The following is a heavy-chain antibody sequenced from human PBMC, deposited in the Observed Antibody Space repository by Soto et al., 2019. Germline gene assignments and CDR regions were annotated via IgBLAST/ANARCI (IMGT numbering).Heavy chain of an antibody. D-gene: IGHD3-16*01. Sequence: QVQLVQSGAEVKKPGSSVKVSCKASGGTFSSYAISWVRQAPGQGLEWMGGLIPIFGKANYAQKFQGRVTMTADESPSTAYMEQSSLRSDGTAVYYCVRVIITFGGVTPKGVFDYWGQGTVVTVSS. CDR1: GGTFSSYA. V-gene: IGHV1-69*01. CDR2: LIPIFGKA. CDR3: VRVIITFGGVTPKGVFDY. J-gene: IGHJ4*02.